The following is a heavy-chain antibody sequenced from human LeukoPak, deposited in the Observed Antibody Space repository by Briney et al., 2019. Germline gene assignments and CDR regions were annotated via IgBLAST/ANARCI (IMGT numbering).Heavy chain of an antibody. J-gene: IGHJ4*02. CDR1: GFTFSGNA. D-gene: IGHD3-10*01. CDR3: VRGGDYYGSDPFYFDY. CDR2: ISYEGSNK. Sequence: GRSLRLSCAASGFTFSGNAMHWVRQAPGKGLECVAAISYEGSNKYYSDSVKGRFIISRDNSKNTLYLQMSSLRPEDTAVYYCVRGGDYYGSDPFYFDYWGQGTLVTVSS. V-gene: IGHV3-30*04.